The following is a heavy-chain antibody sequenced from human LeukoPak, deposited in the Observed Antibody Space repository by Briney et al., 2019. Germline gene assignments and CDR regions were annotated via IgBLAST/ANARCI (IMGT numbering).Heavy chain of an antibody. V-gene: IGHV3-30*03. CDR1: GFTFSSYG. Sequence: TGGSLRLSCSASGFTFSSYGMHWVRQAPGKGLEWVAVISYDGSNKYYADSVKGRFTISRDNSKNTLYLQMNSLRAEDTAVYYCARKGYDDAFDIWGQGTMVTVSS. J-gene: IGHJ3*02. CDR2: ISYDGSNK. CDR3: ARKGYDDAFDI. D-gene: IGHD3-3*01.